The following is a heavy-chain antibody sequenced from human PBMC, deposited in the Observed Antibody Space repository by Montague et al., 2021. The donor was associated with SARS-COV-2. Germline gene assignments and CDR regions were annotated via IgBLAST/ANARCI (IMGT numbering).Heavy chain of an antibody. D-gene: IGHD3-10*01. J-gene: IGHJ3*02. V-gene: IGHV4-39*01. CDR1: GDSINNSRYY. Sequence: SETLSLTCSVSGDSINNSRYYWGWIRQPPGKGLEWIGTIYYSGSAYYKPCLESRVTISVDTSNDQFSLKLNSVTATDTAVYYCARLESTRGVIIRGAFHIWGQGTKVTVSS. CDR3: ARLESTRGVIIRGAFHI. CDR2: IYYSGSA.